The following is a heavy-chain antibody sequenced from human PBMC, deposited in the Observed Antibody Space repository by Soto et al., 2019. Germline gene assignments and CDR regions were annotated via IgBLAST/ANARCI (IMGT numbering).Heavy chain of an antibody. J-gene: IGHJ4*02. D-gene: IGHD3-10*01. CDR1: GCTFSSYA. CDR3: AHGSPTYIDY. CDR2: ISVSGGST. V-gene: IGHV3-23*01. Sequence: PGGALRLSCAASGCTFSSYAMSGFRQAPGEGLEWVSAISVSGGSTXXADSVKGRXTISRDNSKNTXYLQMXSRRAEDTAVYYCAHGSPTYIDYCAQGTLLTVSS.